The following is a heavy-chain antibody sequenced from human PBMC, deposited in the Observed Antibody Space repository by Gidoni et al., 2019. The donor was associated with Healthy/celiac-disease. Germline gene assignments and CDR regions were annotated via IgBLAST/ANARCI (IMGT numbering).Heavy chain of an antibody. V-gene: IGHV3-23*01. J-gene: IGHJ6*02. D-gene: IGHD6-6*01. Sequence: EVQLLESGGGLVQPGGSLRLSCAASGFTFSSYAMSWVRQAPGKGLEWVSAISGSGGSTYYADSVKGRFTISRDNSKNTLYLQMNSLRAEDTAVYYCAKDPQLNAHHYYYGMDVWGQGTTVTVSS. CDR1: GFTFSSYA. CDR3: AKDPQLNAHHYYYGMDV. CDR2: ISGSGGST.